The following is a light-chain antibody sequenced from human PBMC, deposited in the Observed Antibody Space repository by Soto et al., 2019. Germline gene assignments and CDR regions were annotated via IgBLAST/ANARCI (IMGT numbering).Light chain of an antibody. CDR3: QQYFTTPFT. CDR2: WAS. CDR1: QSVLYSSNNKSY. V-gene: IGKV4-1*01. J-gene: IGKJ3*01. Sequence: DIVMTQSPDSLAVSLGERATINCKSSQSVLYSSNNKSYLAWYQHKPGQPPKLLIFWASTRESGVPDRFSGSGSGTDFTLTISSLQAEDVAVYYCQQYFTTPFTFGPGTKADIK.